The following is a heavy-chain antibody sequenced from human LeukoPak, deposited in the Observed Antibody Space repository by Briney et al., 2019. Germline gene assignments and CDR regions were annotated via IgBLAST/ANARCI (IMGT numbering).Heavy chain of an antibody. CDR2: IYYSGST. Sequence: SETLSLTCTVSGYSISSGYYWGWIRQPPGKGLEWIGYIYYSGSTNYNPSLKSRVTISVDTSKNQFSLKLSSVTAADTAVYYCASYRDAFDIWGQGTMVTVSS. CDR1: GYSISSGYY. V-gene: IGHV4-38-2*02. CDR3: ASYRDAFDI. J-gene: IGHJ3*02.